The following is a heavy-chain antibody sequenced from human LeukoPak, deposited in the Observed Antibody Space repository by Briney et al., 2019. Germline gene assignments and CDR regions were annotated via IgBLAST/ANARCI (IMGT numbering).Heavy chain of an antibody. CDR1: GGTFSSYA. D-gene: IGHD3-9*01. CDR2: IIPILGIA. V-gene: IGHV1-69*04. CDR3: ARLSDIFSDGMDV. J-gene: IGHJ6*02. Sequence: SVKVSCKASGGTFSSYAISWVRQAPGQGLEWMGRIIPILGIANYAQKFQGRVTITADKSTSTAYMELSSLRSEDTAVYYCARLSDIFSDGMDVWGQGTTVTVSS.